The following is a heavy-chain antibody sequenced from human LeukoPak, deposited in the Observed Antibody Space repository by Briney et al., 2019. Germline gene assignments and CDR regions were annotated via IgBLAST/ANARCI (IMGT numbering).Heavy chain of an antibody. CDR1: GFRASDYY. CDR2: IRGSGDT. D-gene: IGHD2-15*01. V-gene: IGHV3-66*03. Sequence: PGGSLRLSCAVSGFRASDYYMSWVRQAPGKGLEWVALIRGSGDTFYGDSVKGRFTISRDDSKNTVYLRMNSLRVEDTAVHFCARDRAATQDWVEFDPWGQGTLVTVSS. J-gene: IGHJ5*02. CDR3: ARDRAATQDWVEFDP.